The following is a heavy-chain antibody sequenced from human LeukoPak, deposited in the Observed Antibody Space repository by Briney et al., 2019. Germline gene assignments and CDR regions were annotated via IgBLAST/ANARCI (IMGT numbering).Heavy chain of an antibody. CDR2: ISSSGSYI. CDR1: RFTFSGYS. J-gene: IGHJ4*02. D-gene: IGHD3-9*01. CDR3: AKGPDYDFLTPIDH. V-gene: IGHV3-21*01. Sequence: GGSLRLSCAASRFTFSGYSMNWVRQAPGKGLEWVSSISSSGSYIYYADSVKGRFTISRNNAKNSLYLQMNSLRAGDTAVYYCAKGPDYDFLTPIDHWGQGTLVTVSS.